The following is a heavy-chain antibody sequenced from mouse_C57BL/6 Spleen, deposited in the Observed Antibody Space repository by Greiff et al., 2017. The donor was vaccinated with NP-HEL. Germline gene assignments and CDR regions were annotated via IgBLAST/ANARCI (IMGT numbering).Heavy chain of an antibody. CDR1: GFNIKDDY. Sequence: VQLKQSGAELVRPGASVKLSCTASGFNIKDDYMHWVKQRPEQGLEWIGWIDPENGDTEYASKFQGKATITADTSSNTAYLQLSSLTSEDTAVYYCTTPFTTAFDYWGQGTTLTVSS. CDR2: IDPENGDT. CDR3: TTPFTTAFDY. J-gene: IGHJ2*01. V-gene: IGHV14-4*01. D-gene: IGHD1-2*01.